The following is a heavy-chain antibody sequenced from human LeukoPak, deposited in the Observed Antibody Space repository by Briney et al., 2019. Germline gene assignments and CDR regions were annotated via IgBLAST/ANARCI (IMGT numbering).Heavy chain of an antibody. Sequence: GASVKVSCKASGYTFTNYGISWVRQAPGQGLEWMGWSGPYNGNTNYAQKLQDRITMTIDTSTSTAYMELRSLRSDDTAMYYCARRAPGKLAADYWGQGTLVTVSS. CDR3: ARRAPGKLAADY. CDR2: SGPYNGNT. CDR1: GYTFTNYG. J-gene: IGHJ4*02. V-gene: IGHV1-18*01. D-gene: IGHD1-1*01.